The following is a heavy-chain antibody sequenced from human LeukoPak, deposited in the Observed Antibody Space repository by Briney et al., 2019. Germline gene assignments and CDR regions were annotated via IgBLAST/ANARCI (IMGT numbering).Heavy chain of an antibody. D-gene: IGHD6-19*01. Sequence: GGSLRLSCAASGFTFSSYGMHWVRQAPGKGLEWVAVISYDGSNKYYADSVKGRFTISRDNSKNTLYLQMNSLRAEDTAVYYCAKARYSSGWYPTFDYWGQGTLVTVSS. J-gene: IGHJ4*02. CDR2: ISYDGSNK. V-gene: IGHV3-30*18. CDR3: AKARYSSGWYPTFDY. CDR1: GFTFSSYG.